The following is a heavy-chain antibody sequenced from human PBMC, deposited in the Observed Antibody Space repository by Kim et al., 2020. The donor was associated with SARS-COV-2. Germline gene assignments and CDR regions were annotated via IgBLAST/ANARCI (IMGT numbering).Heavy chain of an antibody. J-gene: IGHJ4*02. CDR3: ARLIFPTDTAMVGWDY. V-gene: IGHV3-30*01. Sequence: SVKGRFTISRDNSKNTLYLQMNSLRAEDTAVYYWARLIFPTDTAMVGWDYWGQGTLVTVSS. D-gene: IGHD5-18*01.